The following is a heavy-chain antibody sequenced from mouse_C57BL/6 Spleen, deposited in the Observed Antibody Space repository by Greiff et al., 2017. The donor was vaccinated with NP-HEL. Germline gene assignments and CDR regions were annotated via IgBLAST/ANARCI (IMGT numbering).Heavy chain of an antibody. V-gene: IGHV1-61*01. J-gene: IGHJ3*01. D-gene: IGHD2-4*01. Sequence: QVQLQQPGAELVRPGSSVKLSCKASGYTFTSYWMDWVKQRPGQGLEWIGNIYPSDSETHYNQKFKDKATLTVDKSSSTAYMQLSSLTSEDSAVYYCARRGNYDERAWFAYWGQGTLVTVSA. CDR2: IYPSDSET. CDR1: GYTFTSYW. CDR3: ARRGNYDERAWFAY.